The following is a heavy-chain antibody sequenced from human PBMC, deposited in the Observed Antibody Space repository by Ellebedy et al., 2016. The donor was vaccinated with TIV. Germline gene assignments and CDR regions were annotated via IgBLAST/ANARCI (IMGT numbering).Heavy chain of an antibody. CDR1: GGSVISGSYY. CDR3: AGDSETNMWYFC. D-gene: IGHD2-15*01. J-gene: IGHJ4*02. Sequence: SETLSLTCTVSGGSVISGSYYWSWIRQPPGKGLELIGYIHHSGNTKYNPSLESRVTLSVDTSRKQFSLNLSSVTAADTAVYFCAGDSETNMWYFCWGQGTLVTVSS. CDR2: IHHSGNT. V-gene: IGHV4-61*01.